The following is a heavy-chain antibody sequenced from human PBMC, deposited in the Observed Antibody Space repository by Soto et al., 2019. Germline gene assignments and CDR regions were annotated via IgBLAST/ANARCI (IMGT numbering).Heavy chain of an antibody. D-gene: IGHD2-8*02. Sequence: SETLSLTCTVSGGSFSSGGYYWSWIRQLPGKGLEWIGYIYYSGSTYYNPSLKSRFTISLDTSKNQFSLKLSSVTAADTAVYYCARATSFSGHHGYWGQGTLVTVS. CDR2: IYYSGST. V-gene: IGHV4-31*03. CDR1: GGSFSSGGYY. CDR3: ARATSFSGHHGY. J-gene: IGHJ4*02.